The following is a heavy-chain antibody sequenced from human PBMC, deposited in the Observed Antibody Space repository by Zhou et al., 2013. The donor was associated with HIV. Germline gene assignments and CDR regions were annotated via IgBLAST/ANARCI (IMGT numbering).Heavy chain of an antibody. Sequence: QVQLQESGPGLVKPSETLSLTCAVSGYSISSGYYWGWIRQPPGKGLEWIGSIYHSGSTYYSPSLKSRVTISVDTSKNQFSLKLSSVTAADTAVYYCARPYGSSGYYPFDYWGQGILVTVSS. CDR1: GYSISSGYY. V-gene: IGHV4-38-2*01. J-gene: IGHJ4*02. CDR2: IYHSGST. CDR3: ARPYGSSGYYPFDY. D-gene: IGHD3-22*01.